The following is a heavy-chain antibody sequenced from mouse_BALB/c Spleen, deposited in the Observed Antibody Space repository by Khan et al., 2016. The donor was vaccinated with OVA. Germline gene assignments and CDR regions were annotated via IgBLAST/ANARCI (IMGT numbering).Heavy chain of an antibody. CDR3: APAGSGDYFDY. CDR2: IDPANDTS. D-gene: IGHD4-1*01. CDR1: GFNIKDTH. J-gene: IGHJ2*01. Sequence: EVQLQESGAELVKPAASVKLSCTASGFNIKDTHMHWVKQRPEQGLEWIGRIDPANDTSEYDPRFQGKATITADTSSNTAYLHLSSLTSEDTAVYYCAPAGSGDYFDYWGQGTTLTVSS. V-gene: IGHV14-3*02.